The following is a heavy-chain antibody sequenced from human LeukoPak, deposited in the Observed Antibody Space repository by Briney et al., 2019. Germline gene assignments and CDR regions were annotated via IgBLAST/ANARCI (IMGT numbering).Heavy chain of an antibody. CDR1: GGSISGYH. V-gene: IGHV4-59*01. J-gene: IGHJ6*03. CDR3: ARVPRSYYYYYYMNV. Sequence: SETLSLTCNVSGGSISGYHWSWIRQPPGKGLEWLGYIYYSGSSNYNPSLKSRVTMSADTSKNQFSLKLSSVTAADTAVYYCARVPRSYYYYYYMNVWGKGTTVTVSS. CDR2: IYYSGSS.